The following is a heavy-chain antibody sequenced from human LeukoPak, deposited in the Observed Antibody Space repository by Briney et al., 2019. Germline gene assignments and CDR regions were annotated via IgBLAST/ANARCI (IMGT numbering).Heavy chain of an antibody. CDR3: ARGPKKIFGVVIQKYYFDY. CDR2: INHSGST. J-gene: IGHJ4*02. D-gene: IGHD3-3*01. Sequence: SETLSLTCAVYGGSFSGYYWSWIRQPPGKGLEWIGEINHSGSTNYNPSLKSRVTISVDTSKNQFSLKLSSVTAADTAVYYCARGPKKIFGVVIQKYYFDYWGQGTLVTVFS. V-gene: IGHV4-34*01. CDR1: GGSFSGYY.